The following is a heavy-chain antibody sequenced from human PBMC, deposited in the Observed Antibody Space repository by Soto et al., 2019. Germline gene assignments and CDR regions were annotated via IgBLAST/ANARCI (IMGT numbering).Heavy chain of an antibody. CDR1: GASISGFY. D-gene: IGHD3-10*02. J-gene: IGHJ5*02. CDR3: ARMFDNYVNGNWFDP. CDR2: IYATGTT. Sequence: LSLTCTVSGASISGFYWSWIRKSAGKGLEWIGRIYATGTTDYNPSLKSRVMMSVDTSKKQFSLKLRSVTAADTAVYYCARMFDNYVNGNWFDPWGQGTLVTVSS. V-gene: IGHV4-4*07.